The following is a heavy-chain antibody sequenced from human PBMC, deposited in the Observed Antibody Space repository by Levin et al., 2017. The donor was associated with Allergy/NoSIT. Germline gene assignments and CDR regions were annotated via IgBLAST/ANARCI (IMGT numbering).Heavy chain of an antibody. CDR3: ARGGALYFDN. Sequence: GESLKISCAASGFSFSTFWMSWVRQAPGKGLEWVANIKPDGSEKYYVDSVKGRFTISRDNAENSLYLQMNTLRAEDTAVHYCARGGALYFDNWGQGTLVTVSS. V-gene: IGHV3-7*01. CDR2: IKPDGSEK. CDR1: GFSFSTFW. D-gene: IGHD1-26*01. J-gene: IGHJ4*02.